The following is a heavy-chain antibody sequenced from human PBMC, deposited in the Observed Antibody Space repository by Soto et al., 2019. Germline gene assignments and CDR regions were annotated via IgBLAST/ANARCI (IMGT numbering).Heavy chain of an antibody. CDR3: ARIISPYDFWSGEIDY. CDR2: ISAYNGNT. CDR1: GYTFTSYG. Sequence: QVQLVQSGAEVKKPGASVKVSCKASGYTFTSYGISWVRQAPGQGLEWMGWISAYNGNTNYAQKLQGRVTMTTDTSTSTAYMELRSMRSDDTAVYYCARIISPYDFWSGEIDYWGQGTLVTVSS. D-gene: IGHD3-3*01. J-gene: IGHJ4*02. V-gene: IGHV1-18*01.